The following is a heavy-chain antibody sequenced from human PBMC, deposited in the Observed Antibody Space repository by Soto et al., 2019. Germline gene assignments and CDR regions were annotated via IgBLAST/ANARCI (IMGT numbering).Heavy chain of an antibody. V-gene: IGHV4-59*01. Sequence: SETLSLTCTVSGGSISSYYWSWIRQPPGKGLEWIGYIYYSGSTNYNPSLKSRVTISVDTSKNQFSLKLSSVTAADTAVYYCARGPLYYYMDVWGEGTTVTVSS. CDR3: ARGPLYYYMDV. J-gene: IGHJ6*03. CDR2: IYYSGST. CDR1: GGSISSYY.